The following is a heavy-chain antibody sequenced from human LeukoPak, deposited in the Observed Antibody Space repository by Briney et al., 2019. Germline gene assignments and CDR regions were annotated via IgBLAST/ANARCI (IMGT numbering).Heavy chain of an antibody. CDR2: ISSSSTYI. V-gene: IGHV3-21*01. CDR3: ARDHPEGRFLEWLFAYGMDV. D-gene: IGHD3-3*01. J-gene: IGHJ6*02. CDR1: GFTFSSYS. Sequence: PGGSLRLSCAASGFTFSSYSMNWVRQAPGKGLEWVSSISSSSTYISYADSMKGRFTISRDNAKNSLYLQMSSLRVEDTAVYYCARDHPEGRFLEWLFAYGMDVWGQGTTVTVSS.